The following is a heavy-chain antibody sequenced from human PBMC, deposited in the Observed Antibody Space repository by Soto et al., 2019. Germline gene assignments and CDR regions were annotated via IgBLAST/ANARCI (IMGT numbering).Heavy chain of an antibody. Sequence: SVKVSCKASGSTFNSYAITWVRQAPGQGLEWMGGIIPIFGTANYAQKFQGRVTIIADESTSTAYMELSSLRSEDTAVYYCARAPTKHIVVVTPYYYYYTMDVWGQGTTVTVSS. CDR1: GSTFNSYA. D-gene: IGHD2-21*02. V-gene: IGHV1-69*13. CDR3: ARAPTKHIVVVTPYYYYYTMDV. CDR2: IIPIFGTA. J-gene: IGHJ6*02.